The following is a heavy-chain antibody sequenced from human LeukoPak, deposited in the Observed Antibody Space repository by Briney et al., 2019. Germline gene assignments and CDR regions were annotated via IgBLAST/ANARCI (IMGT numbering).Heavy chain of an antibody. CDR1: GGSFSGYY. Sequence: SETLSLTCAVYGGSFSGYYWSWIRQPPGKGLEWIGEINHSGSTNYNPSLKSRVTISVDTSKNQFSLKLSSVTAADTPMYYCASGYSGSFTGNYYYYMDVWGKGTTVTVSS. V-gene: IGHV4-34*01. D-gene: IGHD1-26*01. J-gene: IGHJ6*03. CDR3: ASGYSGSFTGNYYYYMDV. CDR2: INHSGST.